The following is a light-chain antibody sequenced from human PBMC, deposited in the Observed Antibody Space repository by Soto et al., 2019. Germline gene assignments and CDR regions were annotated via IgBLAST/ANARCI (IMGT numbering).Light chain of an antibody. CDR3: SLYTSSSTLVWV. CDR1: SSDVGGYNY. V-gene: IGLV2-14*01. Sequence: QSALTQPASVSGSPGQSITISCTGTSSDVGGYNYVSWYQQHPGKAPKLMIYDVSNRPSGVSNRFSGSKSGNTASLTISGLQAEDEADYYCSLYTSSSTLVWVFGGGTKLTVL. CDR2: DVS. J-gene: IGLJ3*02.